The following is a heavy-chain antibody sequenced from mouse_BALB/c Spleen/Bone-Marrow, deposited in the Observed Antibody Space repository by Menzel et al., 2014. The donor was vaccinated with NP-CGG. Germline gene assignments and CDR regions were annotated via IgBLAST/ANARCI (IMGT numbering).Heavy chain of an antibody. V-gene: IGHV14-3*02. CDR3: SRYSDYWNFDV. J-gene: IGHJ1*01. CDR2: VDPANSYT. Sequence: VQLKESRAELVKPGASANLSCTTSGFNIKDTYIHWIKQRPEQGLAWIGRVDPANSYTKCDPKFQDKATITADTSSNTAYLQLGSLTSEDTAVYYCSRYSDYWNFDVWGAGTTVTVSS. CDR1: GFNIKDTY.